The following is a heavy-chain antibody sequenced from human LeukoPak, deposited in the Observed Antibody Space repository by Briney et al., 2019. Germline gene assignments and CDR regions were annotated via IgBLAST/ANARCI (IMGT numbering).Heavy chain of an antibody. V-gene: IGHV1-8*01. Sequence: ASVKVSCKASGYTFTSYDINWVRQATGQGLEWMGWMNPNSGNTGYAQKFQGRVTMTRNTSISTAYMELSSLRSEATAVYYCARGLRQLVPYYYYVMDVWGQGTTVTVSS. J-gene: IGHJ6*02. CDR1: GYTFTSYD. CDR2: MNPNSGNT. CDR3: ARGLRQLVPYYYYVMDV. D-gene: IGHD6-6*01.